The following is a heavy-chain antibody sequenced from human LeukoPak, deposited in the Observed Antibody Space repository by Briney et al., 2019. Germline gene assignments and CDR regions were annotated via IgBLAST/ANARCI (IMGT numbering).Heavy chain of an antibody. CDR3: AREMKLGNDY. J-gene: IGHJ4*02. D-gene: IGHD7-27*01. V-gene: IGHV3-21*01. CDR2: ITFSSSHI. CDR1: GFTFSGYV. Sequence: GGSLRLSCAASGFTFSGYVMTWVRQAPGKGLECVSSITFSSSHIYYADSVKGRFTISRDNTKNSLYLQMNSLRAEDTAVYYCAREMKLGNDYWGQGTLVTVSS.